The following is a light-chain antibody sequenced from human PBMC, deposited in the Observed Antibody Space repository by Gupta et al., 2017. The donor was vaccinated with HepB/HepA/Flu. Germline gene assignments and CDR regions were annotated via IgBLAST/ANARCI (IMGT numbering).Light chain of an antibody. Sequence: QSVLTQPSSASGTPGQRVTISCSGSSSNIGSNTVNWYQQLPGTAPKLLIYSNNQRPSGVPDRFSGSKSGTSASLAISGLQAEEEADYYCAAWDDSLNGVVFGGGTKLTVL. CDR3: AAWDDSLNGVV. CDR2: SNN. CDR1: SSNIGSNT. V-gene: IGLV1-44*01. J-gene: IGLJ2*01.